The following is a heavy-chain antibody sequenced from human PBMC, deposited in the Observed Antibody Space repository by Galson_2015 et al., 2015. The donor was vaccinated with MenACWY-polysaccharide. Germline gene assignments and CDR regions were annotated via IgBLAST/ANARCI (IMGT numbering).Heavy chain of an antibody. Sequence: SLRLSCAASGLRFGSYGMQWVRQAPGKGLEWVALIWYDGSNKYYSEPVKGRFAISRDNSKNTLCLQMNSLRVEDTAVCYCATIRGSAPNYYMDVWGKGTTVTVSS. CDR3: ATIRGSAPNYYMDV. D-gene: IGHD5-12*01. CDR2: IWYDGSNK. J-gene: IGHJ6*03. V-gene: IGHV3-33*03. CDR1: GLRFGSYG.